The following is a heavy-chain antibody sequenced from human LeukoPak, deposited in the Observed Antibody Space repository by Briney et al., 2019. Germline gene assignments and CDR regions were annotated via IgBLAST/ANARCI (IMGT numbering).Heavy chain of an antibody. V-gene: IGHV3-30-3*01. D-gene: IGHD3-22*01. J-gene: IGHJ4*02. CDR1: GFTFSSYA. Sequence: GGSLRLSCAASGFTFSSYAMHWVRQAPGKGLEWVAVISYDGSNKYYADSVKGRFTISRDNSKNTLYLQMNSLRAEDTAVYYCAKEGWAMIVYPTFDYWGQGTLVTVSS. CDR2: ISYDGSNK. CDR3: AKEGWAMIVYPTFDY.